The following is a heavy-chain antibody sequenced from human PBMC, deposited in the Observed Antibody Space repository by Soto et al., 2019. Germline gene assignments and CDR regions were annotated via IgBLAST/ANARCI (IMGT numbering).Heavy chain of an antibody. J-gene: IGHJ4*02. CDR1: GFTFSSYW. V-gene: IGHV3-7*01. CDR3: ARTYYDILTGYSMGSGDFDY. Sequence: GGSLRLSCAASGFTFSSYWMSWVRQAPGKGLEWVANIKQDGSEKYYADSVKGRFTISRDNSKNTLYLQMNSLRAEDTAVYYCARTYYDILTGYSMGSGDFDYWGQGTLVTVSS. D-gene: IGHD3-9*01. CDR2: IKQDGSEK.